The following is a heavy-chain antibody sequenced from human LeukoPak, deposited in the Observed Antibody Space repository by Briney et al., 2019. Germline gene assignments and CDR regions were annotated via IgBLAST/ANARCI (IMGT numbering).Heavy chain of an antibody. V-gene: IGHV3-21*01. D-gene: IGHD1-26*01. J-gene: IGHJ4*02. CDR1: GFTFSSYS. Sequence: GGSLRLSCAASGFTFSSYSMNWVRQAPGKGLEWVSSISSSSYIYYADSVKGRFTISRDNAKNSLYLQMNSLRAEDTAVYYCARDLGSPNYFDYWGQGTLVTVSS. CDR2: ISSSSYI. CDR3: ARDLGSPNYFDY.